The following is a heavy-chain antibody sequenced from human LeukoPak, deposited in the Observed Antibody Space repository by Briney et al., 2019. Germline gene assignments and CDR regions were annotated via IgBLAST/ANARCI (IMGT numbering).Heavy chain of an antibody. Sequence: ETLSLTCAVYGGSFSGYYWSWVRQPPGKGLEWIGEINHSGSTNYNPSLKSRVTISVDTSKNQFSLKLSSVTAADTAVYYCARLRCSSTSCYAGNDAFDIWGQGTMVTVSS. D-gene: IGHD2-2*01. CDR3: ARLRCSSTSCYAGNDAFDI. CDR2: INHSGST. J-gene: IGHJ3*02. CDR1: GGSFSGYY. V-gene: IGHV4-34*01.